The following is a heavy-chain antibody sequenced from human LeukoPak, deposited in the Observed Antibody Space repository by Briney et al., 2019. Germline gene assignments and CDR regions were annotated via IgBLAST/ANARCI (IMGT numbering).Heavy chain of an antibody. J-gene: IGHJ4*02. V-gene: IGHV3-30*03. CDR1: GFTFSSYG. CDR2: ISYDGSNK. Sequence: GGSLRLSCAASGFTFSSYGMHWVRQAPGKGLEWVAVISYDGSNKYYADSVKGRFTISRDNSKNTLYLQMNSLRAEDTAVFYCAREAAGSLDYWGQGTLVTVSS. CDR3: AREAAGSLDY. D-gene: IGHD3-10*01.